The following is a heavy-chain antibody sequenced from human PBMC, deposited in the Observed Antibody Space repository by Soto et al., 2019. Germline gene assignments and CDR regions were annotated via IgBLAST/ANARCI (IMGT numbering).Heavy chain of an antibody. J-gene: IGHJ4*02. V-gene: IGHV4-34*01. D-gene: IGHD2-21*01. Sequence: QVRLEQWGAGLVKPSETLSLTCAVYGEALNSYYWSWIRQSPGQGLEWIGEIYDGGSTNYNPSLKRRATLSAVWPEQQMALKLESVTAADTAVYYCARGLWSDRLFNWGRGTLVTVSS. CDR1: GEALNSYY. CDR3: ARGLWSDRLFN. CDR2: IYDGGST.